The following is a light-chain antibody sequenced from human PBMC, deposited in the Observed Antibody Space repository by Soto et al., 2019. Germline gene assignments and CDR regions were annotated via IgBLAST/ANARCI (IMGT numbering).Light chain of an antibody. CDR1: SSNIANNY. V-gene: IGLV1-51*02. CDR2: ENN. CDR3: GTWDGSLSAGV. Sequence: VLTQPPSVSAAPGQKVTISCSGSSSNIANNYVSWYQQLPGTAPKLLIYENNKRPSGIPDRFSGSKSGTSAALGITGLQTGDEADYYCGTWDGSLSAGVFGGGTKLTVL. J-gene: IGLJ3*02.